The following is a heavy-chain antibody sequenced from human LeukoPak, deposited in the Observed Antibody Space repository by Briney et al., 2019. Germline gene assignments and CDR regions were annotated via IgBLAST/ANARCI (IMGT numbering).Heavy chain of an antibody. V-gene: IGHV4-28*05. D-gene: IGHD4-17*01. J-gene: IGHJ3*02. Sequence: SDTLSLTCAVSGYSISSSNYWAWIRQPPGKGMEWIGPIYYSGSIYYNPSLKSPVTMSVDTSKNQFFLKLSSVTAVDTAVYYCARKATTGPNKAAFDIWGQGTMVTVSS. CDR2: IYYSGSI. CDR3: ARKATTGPNKAAFDI. CDR1: GYSISSSNY.